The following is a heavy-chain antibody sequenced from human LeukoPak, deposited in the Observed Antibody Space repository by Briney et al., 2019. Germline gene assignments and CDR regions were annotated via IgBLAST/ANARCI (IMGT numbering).Heavy chain of an antibody. CDR1: GFTFSGYS. CDR3: AKDSVDIVVVPAAMRI. D-gene: IGHD2-2*03. CDR2: ISSGSSFI. V-gene: IGHV3-21*04. J-gene: IGHJ3*02. Sequence: GGSLRLSCAASGFTFSGYSMNWVRQAPGKGLEWVSSISSGSSFIYYADSVKGRFTVSRDNAKNSLYLQMNSLRAEDTAVYYCAKDSVDIVVVPAAMRIWGQGTMVTVSS.